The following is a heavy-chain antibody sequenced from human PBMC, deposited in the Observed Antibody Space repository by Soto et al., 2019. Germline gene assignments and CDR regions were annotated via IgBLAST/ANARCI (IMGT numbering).Heavy chain of an antibody. CDR3: ARTQYCSSTSCYYFDY. Sequence: SGPTLVKPTQTLTLTCTFSGFSLRSSGMCVSWIRQPPGKALEWLARIDWDDDKYYSTSLKTRLTISKDTSKNQVVLKMINMDPVDTATYYCARTQYCSSTSCYYFDYWGQGTLVTVSS. CDR1: GFSLRSSGMC. J-gene: IGHJ4*02. V-gene: IGHV2-70*11. D-gene: IGHD2-2*01. CDR2: IDWDDDK.